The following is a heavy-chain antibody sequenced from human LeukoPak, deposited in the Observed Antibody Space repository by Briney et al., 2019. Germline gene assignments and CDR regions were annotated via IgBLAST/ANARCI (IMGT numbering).Heavy chain of an antibody. Sequence: QTGGSLRLSCAASGFTFSSYGMSWVRQAPGKGLEWVSAISGSGGSTYYADSVKGRFTISRDNAKNSLYLQMNSLRAEDTAVYYCARDPLSSSSFDLWGQGTLVTVSS. CDR1: GFTFSSYG. D-gene: IGHD6-13*01. CDR3: ARDPLSSSSFDL. V-gene: IGHV3-23*01. J-gene: IGHJ4*02. CDR2: ISGSGGST.